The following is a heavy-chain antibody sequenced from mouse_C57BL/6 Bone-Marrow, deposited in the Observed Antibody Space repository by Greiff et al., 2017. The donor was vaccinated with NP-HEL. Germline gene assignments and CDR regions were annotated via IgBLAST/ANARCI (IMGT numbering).Heavy chain of an antibody. D-gene: IGHD1-1*01. V-gene: IGHV1-9*01. J-gene: IGHJ1*03. CDR2: ILPGSGST. Sequence: QVQLQQSGAELMKPGASVKLSCKATGYTFTGYWIEWVKQRPGHGLEWVGEILPGSGSTTYNEKFTGKATFTADTSSNTAYIQLRRLTTEDSAIDYCTGYYYGSSYRYWYFDVWGTGTTVTVSS. CDR1: GYTFTGYW. CDR3: TGYYYGSSYRYWYFDV.